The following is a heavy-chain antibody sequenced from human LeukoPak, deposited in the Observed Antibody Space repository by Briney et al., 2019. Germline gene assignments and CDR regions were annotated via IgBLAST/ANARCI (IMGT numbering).Heavy chain of an antibody. CDR1: GFTFSSYW. CDR2: IKQDGSES. D-gene: IGHD5-24*01. V-gene: IGHV3-7*01. CDR3: ARDLLKLTEMAPPGGTDY. Sequence: PGGSLRLSCTASGFTFSSYWMSWVRQAPGKGLEWVANIKQDGSESYYVDSLKGRFTFSRDNAKNSLYLQMNSLRAEDTAVYYCARDLLKLTEMAPPGGTDYWGQGTLVTVSS. J-gene: IGHJ4*02.